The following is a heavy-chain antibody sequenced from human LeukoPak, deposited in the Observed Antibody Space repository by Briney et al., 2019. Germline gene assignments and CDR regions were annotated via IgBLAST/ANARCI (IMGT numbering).Heavy chain of an antibody. J-gene: IGHJ5*02. V-gene: IGHV4-39*07. CDR3: ARTMADRFCSSTSCYFSWFDP. CDR1: GGSISSSSYY. CDR2: IYYSGST. D-gene: IGHD2-2*01. Sequence: SETLSLTCTVSGGSISSSSYYWGWVRQPPGKWLEWIGSIYYSGSTYYNPSLKSRVTISVDTSKNQFSLKLSSVTAADTAVYYCARTMADRFCSSTSCYFSWFDPWGQGTLVTVSS.